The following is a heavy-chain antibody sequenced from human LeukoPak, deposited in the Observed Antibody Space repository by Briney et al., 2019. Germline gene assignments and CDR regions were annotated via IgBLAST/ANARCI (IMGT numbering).Heavy chain of an antibody. CDR2: IYYSGST. CDR3: ASSLSITIFGVVPYHDAFDI. V-gene: IGHV4-59*01. J-gene: IGHJ3*02. D-gene: IGHD3-3*01. Sequence: SETLSLTCTVSGGSISSYYWSWIRQPPGKGLEWIGYIYYSGSTNYNPSLKSRVTISVDTSKNQFSLKLSSVTAADTAVYYCASSLSITIFGVVPYHDAFDIWGQGTMVTVSS. CDR1: GGSISSYY.